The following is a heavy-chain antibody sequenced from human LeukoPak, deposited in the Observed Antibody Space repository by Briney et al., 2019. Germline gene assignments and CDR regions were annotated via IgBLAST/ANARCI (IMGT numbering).Heavy chain of an antibody. CDR1: GFTFSSSA. J-gene: IGHJ5*02. D-gene: IGHD6-13*01. CDR3: ARESSSWYPGWFDP. Sequence: GGSLRLSCAASGFTFSSSAMNWVRQAPGKGLEWVSSINNVGSHIYYADSVKGRFTISRDNAKNTLYLQMNSLRAEDTAVYYCARESSSWYPGWFDPWGQGTLVTVSS. CDR2: INNVGSHI. V-gene: IGHV3-21*01.